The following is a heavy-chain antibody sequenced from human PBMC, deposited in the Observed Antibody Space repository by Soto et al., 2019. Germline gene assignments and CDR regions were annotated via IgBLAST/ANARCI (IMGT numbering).Heavy chain of an antibody. D-gene: IGHD2-8*01. Sequence: GESLKISCKSAGYNISTYWIGWVRQMPGKGLEWMGIIYPSDSDTRYSPSFHGQVTVSAAKSITTAYLQWSSLKASHTAMYYCARMYGKQIDYWGQGTLVTVSS. V-gene: IGHV5-51*01. CDR2: IYPSDSDT. CDR3: ARMYGKQIDY. J-gene: IGHJ4*02. CDR1: GYNISTYW.